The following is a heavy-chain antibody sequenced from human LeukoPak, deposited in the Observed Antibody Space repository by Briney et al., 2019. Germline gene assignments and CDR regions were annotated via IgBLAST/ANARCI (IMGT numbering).Heavy chain of an antibody. V-gene: IGHV4-61*02. CDR2: ISSSRST. CDR3: ARGWTLKTPLGRVAGTSSRRGRYFDY. J-gene: IGHJ4*01. CDR1: GDSISSGDYY. Sequence: SETLSLTCTVSGDSISSGDYYWSWIRQPPGKGLEWIVRISSSRSTNYNTSLKSRVSMSVDTSKNQFSLKLTSVTAADTAMYYCARGWTLKTPLGRVAGTSSRRGRYFDYWGQGNLVTVSS. D-gene: IGHD6-19*01.